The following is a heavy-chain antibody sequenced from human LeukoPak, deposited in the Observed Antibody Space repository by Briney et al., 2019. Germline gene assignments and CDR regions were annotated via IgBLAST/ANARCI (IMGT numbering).Heavy chain of an antibody. J-gene: IGHJ4*02. CDR1: GCTFSSYA. CDR3: AKDLYGAYYDFWSGYSPVDY. CDR2: ISGSGGST. D-gene: IGHD3-3*01. V-gene: IGHV3-23*01. Sequence: GGSLRLSCAASGCTFSSYAMSWVRQAPGKGLEWVSAISGSGGSTYYADPVKGRFTISRDNSKNTLYLQMNSLRAEDTAVYYCAKDLYGAYYDFWSGYSPVDYWGQGTLVTVSS.